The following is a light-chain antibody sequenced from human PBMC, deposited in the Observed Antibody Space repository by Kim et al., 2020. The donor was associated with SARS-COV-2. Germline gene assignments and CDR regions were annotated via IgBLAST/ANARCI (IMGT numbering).Light chain of an antibody. J-gene: IGKJ5*01. CDR1: QSISSS. V-gene: IGKV3-15*01. CDR3: QHYAYWRA. CDR2: GAS. Sequence: SLSPGERATLPCRASQSISSSLAWYQQKPGQAPRVLIYGASARATGIPARFSGSGSGTEFTLTISNLQSEDFAVYYCQHYAYWRAFGQGTRLESK.